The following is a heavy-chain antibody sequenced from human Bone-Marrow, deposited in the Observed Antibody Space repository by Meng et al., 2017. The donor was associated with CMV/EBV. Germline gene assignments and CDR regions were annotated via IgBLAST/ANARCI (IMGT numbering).Heavy chain of an antibody. CDR2: IKQDGSEK. CDR1: GFTFSTFG. J-gene: IGHJ4*02. D-gene: IGHD1-26*01. CDR3: ASGSYFDY. V-gene: IGHV3-7*01. Sequence: GESLKISCAASGFTFSTFGMSWVRQAPGKGLEWVANIKQDGSEKYYVDSVKGRFTISRDNAKNSLYLQMNSLRAEDTAVYYCASGSYFDYWGQGALVTVSS.